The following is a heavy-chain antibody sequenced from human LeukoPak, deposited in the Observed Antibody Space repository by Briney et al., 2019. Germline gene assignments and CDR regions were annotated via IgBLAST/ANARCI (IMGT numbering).Heavy chain of an antibody. Sequence: GSLRLSCAPSGFTFSSYAMSWVRQAPGKGLQWVSGISNSGGRTYYADSVKGRFTISRDNSKNTLYLQLNSLRAEDTAVYFCAKDGWYCGGGSCYPGYFDYWGQGTLVTVSS. CDR3: AKDGWYCGGGSCYPGYFDY. J-gene: IGHJ4*02. CDR2: ISNSGGRT. D-gene: IGHD2-15*01. CDR1: GFTFSSYA. V-gene: IGHV3-23*01.